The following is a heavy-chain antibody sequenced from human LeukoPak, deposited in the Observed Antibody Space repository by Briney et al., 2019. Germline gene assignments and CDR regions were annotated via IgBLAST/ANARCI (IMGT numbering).Heavy chain of an antibody. Sequence: GGSLRLSCVASGFTFGKYWMSWVRQAPGKGLEWVANIKLGGSEKNYVDSVKGRFTISRDNTKNSLYLQMNSLRVEDTAVFYCARDQYDTWSRRGNFDSWGQGTLVIVSS. CDR2: IKLGGSEK. V-gene: IGHV3-7*03. CDR1: GFTFGKYW. CDR3: ARDQYDTWSRRGNFDS. D-gene: IGHD3-3*01. J-gene: IGHJ4*02.